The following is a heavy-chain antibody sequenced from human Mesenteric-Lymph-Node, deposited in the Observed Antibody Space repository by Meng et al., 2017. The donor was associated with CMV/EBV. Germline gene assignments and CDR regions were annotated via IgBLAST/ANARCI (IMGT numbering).Heavy chain of an antibody. CDR1: GFTFSSYE. J-gene: IGHJ4*02. D-gene: IGHD3-3*01. Sequence: GGSLRLSCAASGFTFSSYEMNWVRQAPGKGLEWVSYISSSGSTIYYADSVKGRFTISRDNAKNSLYLQMNSLRAEDTAVYYCARGPHDYDFWSGYDYWGQGTLVTVSS. CDR3: ARGPHDYDFWSGYDY. CDR2: ISSSGSTI. V-gene: IGHV3-48*03.